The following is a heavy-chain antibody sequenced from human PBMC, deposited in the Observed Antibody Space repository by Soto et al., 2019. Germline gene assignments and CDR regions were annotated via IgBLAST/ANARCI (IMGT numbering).Heavy chain of an antibody. V-gene: IGHV1-2*04. CDR1: GYTFTGYY. D-gene: IGHD3-3*01. J-gene: IGHJ6*02. Sequence: ASVKVSCKASGYTFTGYYMHWVRQAPGQGFEWMGWINPNSGGTNYAQKFQGWVTMTRDTSISTAYMELSRLRSDDTAVYYCARDRRSGRPWDYYGMDVWGQGTTVTVSS. CDR3: ARDRRSGRPWDYYGMDV. CDR2: INPNSGGT.